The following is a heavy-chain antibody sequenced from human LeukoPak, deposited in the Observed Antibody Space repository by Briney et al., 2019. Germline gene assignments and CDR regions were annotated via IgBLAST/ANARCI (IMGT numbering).Heavy chain of an antibody. Sequence: SGTLSLTCAVYGGSFSGYYWSWIRQPPGKGLEWIGEINHSGSTNYNPSLKSRVTISVDTSKNQFSLKLSSVTAADTAVYYCASAYGDYAFDPWGQGTLVTVSS. CDR3: ASAYGDYAFDP. CDR2: INHSGST. V-gene: IGHV4-34*01. CDR1: GGSFSGYY. J-gene: IGHJ5*02. D-gene: IGHD4-17*01.